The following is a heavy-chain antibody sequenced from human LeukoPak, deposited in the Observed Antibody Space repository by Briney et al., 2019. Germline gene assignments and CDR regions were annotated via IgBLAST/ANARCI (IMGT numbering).Heavy chain of an antibody. CDR3: ARALDYYYYMDV. Sequence: GGSLRLPCAASGFTFSDYYMSWLRQAPGKGLEWVSYISSSGSTIYYADSVKGRFTISRDNAKNSLYLQMNSLRAEDTAVYYCARALDYYYYMDVWGKGTTVTVS. CDR2: ISSSGSTI. J-gene: IGHJ6*03. V-gene: IGHV3-11*04. CDR1: GFTFSDYY.